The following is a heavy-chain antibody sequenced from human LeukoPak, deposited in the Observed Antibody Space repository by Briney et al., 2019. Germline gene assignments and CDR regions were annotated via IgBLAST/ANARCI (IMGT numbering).Heavy chain of an antibody. V-gene: IGHV3-23*01. CDR1: GFTISEHA. J-gene: IGHJ4*02. CDR3: AKDYCRGGNCPLPFFDS. D-gene: IGHD2-15*01. CDR2: IIDVGDT. Sequence: GGSLRLSCAVSGFTISEHAMSWVRQAPGEGLEWVSGIIDVGDTYYADSVRGRFTISRDSSKNTLYLQMNSLRAEDTATYYCAKDYCRGGNCPLPFFDSWGQGTLVTVSS.